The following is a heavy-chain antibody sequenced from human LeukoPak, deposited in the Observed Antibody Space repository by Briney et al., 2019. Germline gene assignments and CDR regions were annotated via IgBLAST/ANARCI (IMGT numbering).Heavy chain of an antibody. Sequence: SVKVSCKASRGTLSSYAISWVRPAPGQGVEWMGGIFPIFGTANYAQTFQGRVTLTAEASTSTAYIGMSRVRAESTPVYYCAREYTGDTVAFDIWGQGTMVTVSS. V-gene: IGHV1-69*01. J-gene: IGHJ3*02. CDR2: IFPIFGTA. CDR3: AREYTGDTVAFDI. D-gene: IGHD2-15*01. CDR1: RGTLSSYA.